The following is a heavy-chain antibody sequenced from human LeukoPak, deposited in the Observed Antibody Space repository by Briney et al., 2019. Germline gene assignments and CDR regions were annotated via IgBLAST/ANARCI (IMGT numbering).Heavy chain of an antibody. CDR3: ARVNFRDYRGYTWFEP. Sequence: GGSLRLSCKGSGVTFGDYAVTWFRQAPGKGLEWVGFVRTKTHGGAPETAAPVKGRFNVSRDDSEGIAYLQMTSLRTEDTAMYYCARVNFRDYRGYTWFEPWGQGTLVTVSS. CDR2: VRTKTHGGAP. CDR1: GVTFGDYA. D-gene: IGHD3-10*01. J-gene: IGHJ5*02. V-gene: IGHV3-49*03.